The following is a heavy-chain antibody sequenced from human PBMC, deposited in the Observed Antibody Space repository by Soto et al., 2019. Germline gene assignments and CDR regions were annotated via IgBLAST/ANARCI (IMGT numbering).Heavy chain of an antibody. CDR3: ARYGYRYSAMFFDY. J-gene: IGHJ4*02. CDR1: GHSISSGFYY. CDR2: IYHSGST. V-gene: IGHV4-38-2*01. Sequence: LSLTCAVSGHSISSGFYYWGWIRQPPGKGLEWIGSIYHSGSTYYNPSLKSRVTMSVDTSKNQLSLKLGSVTAADTALYFCARYGYRYSAMFFDYWGQGIRVTVSS. D-gene: IGHD5-12*01.